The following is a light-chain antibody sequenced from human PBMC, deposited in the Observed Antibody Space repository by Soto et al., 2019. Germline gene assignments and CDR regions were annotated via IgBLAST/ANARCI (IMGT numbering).Light chain of an antibody. J-gene: IGKJ4*01. V-gene: IGKV3-11*01. Sequence: EIVLTQSPATLSLSPGERATLSCRASQSVSSYLAWYQQKPGQAPRLLIYDASNRATGIPARFSGSGSGTDFTLTISSLEPEDFAVYYCQQRSNWPRLTFG. CDR1: QSVSSY. CDR2: DAS. CDR3: QQRSNWPRLT.